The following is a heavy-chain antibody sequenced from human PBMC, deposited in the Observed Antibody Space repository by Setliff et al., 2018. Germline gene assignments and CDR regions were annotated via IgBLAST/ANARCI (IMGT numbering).Heavy chain of an antibody. CDR3: SRVFRYCTTMTCQRASGYDY. J-gene: IGHJ4*02. CDR2: IRPYSGNT. V-gene: IGHV1-18*01. D-gene: IGHD2-8*01. CDR1: GYTFTNYG. Sequence: ASVKVSCKASGYTFTNYGLNWVRQAPGQGLEWMGWIRPYSGNTYYAQNLQGRVTLTTDTSTTTAYLELRSLTSEDTAVYYCSRVFRYCTTMTCQRASGYDYLGQGTRVT.